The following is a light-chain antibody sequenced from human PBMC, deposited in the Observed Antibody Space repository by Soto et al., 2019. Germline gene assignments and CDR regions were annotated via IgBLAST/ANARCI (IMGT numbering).Light chain of an antibody. CDR2: ENN. Sequence: QSLRTQTHWACGTPGQRSTMSCSGSPSNIGSNCVSSCQQFPGTAPKPLIYENNQRPSGVPDRFSGSKSGTSASLAISGLRSEDEADYYCAAWDDGLSGYYVFGTGTKVTVL. J-gene: IGLJ1*01. V-gene: IGLV1-47*01. CDR1: PSNIGSNC. CDR3: AAWDDGLSGYYV.